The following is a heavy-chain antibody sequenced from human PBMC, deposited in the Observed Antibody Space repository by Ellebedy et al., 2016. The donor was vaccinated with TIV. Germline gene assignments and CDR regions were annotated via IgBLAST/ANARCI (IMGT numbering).Heavy chain of an antibody. CDR2: LNVASTDT. J-gene: IGHJ4*02. CDR3: ARSVMKVVTAAPLGY. D-gene: IGHD3-22*01. Sequence: AASVKVSCKASGYTFTGYYIHWARQAPGQGLEWMGLLNVASTDTNYAQRFRDRVTMTRDTSISKAYMDLRRLTSDDTAVYYCARSVMKVVTAAPLGYWGQGTLVTVSS. CDR1: GYTFTGYY. V-gene: IGHV1-2*02.